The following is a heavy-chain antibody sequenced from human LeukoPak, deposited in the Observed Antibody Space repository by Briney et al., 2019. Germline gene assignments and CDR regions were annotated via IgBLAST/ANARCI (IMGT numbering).Heavy chain of an antibody. D-gene: IGHD2-2*01. CDR2: ISVDGGAK. CDR1: GFTFSRYA. Sequence: PGGSLRLSCAASGFTFSRYAMHWLRQAPGKGLEWLALISVDGGAKYYAESVEGRFTVSRDDSNNILFLEMNSLRTHDTAVYFCARERRGRASCFDSWGQGTLATVSA. V-gene: IGHV3-30*04. J-gene: IGHJ4*02. CDR3: ARERRGRASCFDS.